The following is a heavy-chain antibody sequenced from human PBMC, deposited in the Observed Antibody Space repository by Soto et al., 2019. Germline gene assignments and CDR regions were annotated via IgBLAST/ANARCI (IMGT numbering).Heavy chain of an antibody. CDR3: AGDIVATTEDVWYYYYGMDV. D-gene: IGHD5-12*01. J-gene: IGHJ6*02. V-gene: IGHV1-2*02. CDR1: GYTFTGYY. Sequence: ASVKVSCKASGYTFTGYYMHWVRQAPEQGLEWMGWINPNSGGTNYAQKSQGRVTMTRDTSISTAYMELSRLRSDDTAVYYCAGDIVATTEDVWYYYYGMDVWGQGTTVTVSS. CDR2: INPNSGGT.